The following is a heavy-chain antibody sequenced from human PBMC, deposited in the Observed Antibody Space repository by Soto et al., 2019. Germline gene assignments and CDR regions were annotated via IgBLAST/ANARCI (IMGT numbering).Heavy chain of an antibody. CDR2: ISTYNGDT. J-gene: IGHJ4*02. Sequence: ASVKVSCKTSGYTFTNYGLTWVRQAPGQGLEWMGWISTYNGDTNYAQRLQGRVTMTTDTSTSTAFMELRGLRSDDTAVYYCAREDYSASFDSWLQGTLVTVS. CDR3: AREDYSASFDS. D-gene: IGHD6-13*01. V-gene: IGHV1-18*04. CDR1: GYTFTNYG.